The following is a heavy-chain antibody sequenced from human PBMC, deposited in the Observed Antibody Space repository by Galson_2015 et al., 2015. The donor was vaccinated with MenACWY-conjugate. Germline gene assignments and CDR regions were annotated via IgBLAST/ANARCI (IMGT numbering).Heavy chain of an antibody. D-gene: IGHD5-12*01. CDR3: ASLVATAETHYYYYGMDV. CDR2: IYSGGST. V-gene: IGHV3-53*01. Sequence: SLRISCAASGFTVSSNYMSWVRQAPGKELEWVSVIYSGGSTYYADSVKGRFTISRDNSKNTLYLQMNSLRAEDTAVYYCASLVATAETHYYYYGMDVWGQGTTVTVSS. CDR1: GFTVSSNY. J-gene: IGHJ6*02.